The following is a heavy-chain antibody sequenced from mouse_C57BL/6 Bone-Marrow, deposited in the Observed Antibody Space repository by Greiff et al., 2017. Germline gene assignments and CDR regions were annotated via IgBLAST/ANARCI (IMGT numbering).Heavy chain of an antibody. V-gene: IGHV5-4*01. J-gene: IGHJ2*01. CDR3: ARPLITTVVAPAD. Sequence: EVQLVESGGGLVKPGGSLKLSCAASGFTFSSYAMSWVRQTPEKRLEWVATISDGGSYTYYPDNVKGRFTISRDNAKNTLFLQMTSLRSEDTAMYYCARPLITTVVAPADWGQGTTLTVSS. CDR2: ISDGGSYT. CDR1: GFTFSSYA. D-gene: IGHD1-1*01.